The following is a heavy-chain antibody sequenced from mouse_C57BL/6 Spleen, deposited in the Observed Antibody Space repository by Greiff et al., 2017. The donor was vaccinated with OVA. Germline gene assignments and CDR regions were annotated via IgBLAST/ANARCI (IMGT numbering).Heavy chain of an antibody. Sequence: EVKLMESGPELVKPGASVEISCKASGYSFTGYYMNWVKQSPEKSLEWIGEINPSTGGTTYNQKFKAKATLTVDKSSSTAYMQLKSLTSEDSAVYYCAREDAMDYWGQGTSVTVSS. J-gene: IGHJ4*01. CDR3: AREDAMDY. CDR1: GYSFTGYY. V-gene: IGHV1-42*01. CDR2: INPSTGGT.